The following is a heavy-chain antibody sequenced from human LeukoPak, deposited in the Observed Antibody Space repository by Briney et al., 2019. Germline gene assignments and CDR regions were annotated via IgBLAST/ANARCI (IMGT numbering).Heavy chain of an antibody. D-gene: IGHD3-22*01. CDR1: GFTCSSYS. CDR3: AREGNFFANYYDSSGYYPAF. V-gene: IGHV3-21*01. CDR2: ISSRRSYI. Sequence: GGSLRLSCAASGFTCSSYSMNWVRQAPGKGLEWVSSISSRRSYIYYADSVKGLCTISRDNTKNTVYFQMNSLRAEDTAVYYCAREGNFFANYYDSSGYYPAFWGQGTLVTVSS. J-gene: IGHJ4*02.